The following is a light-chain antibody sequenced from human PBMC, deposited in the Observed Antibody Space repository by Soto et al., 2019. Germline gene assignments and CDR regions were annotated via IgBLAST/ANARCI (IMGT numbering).Light chain of an antibody. V-gene: IGLV4-69*01. Sequence: QSVLTQSPSASASLGASVKLTCTLSSGHSSYAIAWHQQQPEKGPRYLMKINSDGSHSKGDGLPDRFSGSSSGAERYLTIPSLQSEDEADYYCQTWVTGYVVFGGGTKLTVL. CDR2: INSDGSH. J-gene: IGLJ2*01. CDR3: QTWVTGYVV. CDR1: SGHSSYA.